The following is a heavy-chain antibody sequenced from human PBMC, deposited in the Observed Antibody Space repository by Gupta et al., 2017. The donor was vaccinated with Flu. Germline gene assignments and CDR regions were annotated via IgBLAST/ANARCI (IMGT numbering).Heavy chain of an antibody. V-gene: IGHV3-7*01. J-gene: IGHJ4*02. Sequence: SWGGQAPGKGLEWVAVLNQEGSQKYLGDSVKGRFTISRDNAKNSLFLQMNSRRAEDTGVYYCARDYDRTGDYWGQGILVTVSS. CDR2: LNQEGSQK. CDR3: ARDYDRTGDY. D-gene: IGHD5-12*01.